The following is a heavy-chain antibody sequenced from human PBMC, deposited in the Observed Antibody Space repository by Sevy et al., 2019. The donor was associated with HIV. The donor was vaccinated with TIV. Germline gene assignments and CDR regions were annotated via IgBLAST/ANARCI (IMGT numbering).Heavy chain of an antibody. V-gene: IGHV4-34*01. CDR3: ARGEEDIVVVPAALWFDP. J-gene: IGHJ5*02. Sequence: SETLSLTCAVYGGSFSGYYWSWIRQPPGRGLEWIGEINHSGSTNYNPSLKSRVTISVDTSKNQFSLKLSSVTAADTAVYYCARGEEDIVVVPAALWFDPWGQRTLVTVSS. D-gene: IGHD2-2*01. CDR1: GGSFSGYY. CDR2: INHSGST.